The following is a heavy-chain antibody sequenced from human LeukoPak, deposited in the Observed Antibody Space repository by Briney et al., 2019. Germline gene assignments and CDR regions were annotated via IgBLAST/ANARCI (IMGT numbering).Heavy chain of an antibody. J-gene: IGHJ4*02. V-gene: IGHV3-7*01. CDR2: IKQDGSEK. CDR3: ARDLGYCSSTSCYEADY. D-gene: IGHD2-2*01. Sequence: GGSLRLSCAASGFTFSSYWMSWVRQAPGKGLEWVANIKQDGSEKYYVDSVKGRFTISRDNAKNSLYLQMNSLRAEDTAVYYCARDLGYCSSTSCYEADYWGQGTLVTVSS. CDR1: GFTFSSYW.